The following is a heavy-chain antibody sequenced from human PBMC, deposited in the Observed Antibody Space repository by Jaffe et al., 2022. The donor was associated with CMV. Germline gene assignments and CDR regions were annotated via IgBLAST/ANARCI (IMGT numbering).Heavy chain of an antibody. CDR2: IYYSGST. J-gene: IGHJ6*02. Sequence: QVQLQESGPGLVKPSETLSLTCTVSGGSISSYYWSWIRQPPGKGLEWIGYIYYSGSTNYNPSLKSRVTISVDTSKNQFSLKLSSVTAADTAVYYCARNFGWLAPYYYYGMDVWGQGTTVTVSS. CDR3: ARNFGWLAPYYYYGMDV. V-gene: IGHV4-59*01. D-gene: IGHD6-19*01. CDR1: GGSISSYY.